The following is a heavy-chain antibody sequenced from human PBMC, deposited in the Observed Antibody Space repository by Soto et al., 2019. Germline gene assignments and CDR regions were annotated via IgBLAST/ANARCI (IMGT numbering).Heavy chain of an antibody. CDR3: AVPYSSSQYYFDY. CDR2: ISXYNGNX. V-gene: IGHV1-18*01. Sequence: GXSVKVSCKASGSTFTRYGISWVRQAPGQVLECMGWISXYNGNXNYAKKIQGRXXMTTDKSXXKAYTELRSLRSHDTALYYCAVPYSSSQYYFDYWGQGTLVTVSS. CDR1: GSTFTRYG. J-gene: IGHJ4*02. D-gene: IGHD6-6*01.